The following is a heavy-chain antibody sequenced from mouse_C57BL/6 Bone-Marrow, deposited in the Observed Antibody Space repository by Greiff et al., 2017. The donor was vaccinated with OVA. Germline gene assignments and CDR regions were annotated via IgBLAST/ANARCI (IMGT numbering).Heavy chain of an antibody. CDR1: GFSLTSYG. J-gene: IGHJ4*01. CDR3: AKMVGRYAMDY. Sequence: VKLMESGPGLVQPSQSLSITCTVSGFSLTSYGVHWVRQPPGKGLEWLGVIWSGGSTDYNDAFISRLSISKDNSKSQVFFKMNSLQADDTARYYCAKMVGRYAMDYWGQGTSVTVSS. D-gene: IGHD1-1*02. CDR2: IWSGGST. V-gene: IGHV2-4*01.